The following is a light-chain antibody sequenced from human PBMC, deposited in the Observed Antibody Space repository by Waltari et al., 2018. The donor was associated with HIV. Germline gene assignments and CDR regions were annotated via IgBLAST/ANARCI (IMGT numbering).Light chain of an antibody. Sequence: YDLTQPPSVSVSPGQTATITCSGDTLGNKYVSWYRRRPGQSPVLVIYSDAKRPSGIPGRFSGSNSGSTATLTISGTQAMDEGDYYCQAWDTTTAVFGTGTRVTVL. V-gene: IGLV3-1*01. CDR3: QAWDTTTAV. CDR2: SDA. J-gene: IGLJ1*01. CDR1: TLGNKY.